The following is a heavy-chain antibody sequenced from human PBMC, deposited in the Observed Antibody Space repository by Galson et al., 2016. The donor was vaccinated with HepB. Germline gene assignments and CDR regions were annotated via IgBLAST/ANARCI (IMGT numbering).Heavy chain of an antibody. CDR3: ARDLTIFRVVPDAFDI. CDR1: GYPFTSYY. D-gene: IGHD3-3*01. Sequence: SVKVSCKASGYPFTSYYLHWVRQAPGQGFEWMGIIKPSGGDTRYAQKFQDRVTMTRNTSTNTVYMELSRLRSEDTAIYYCARDLTIFRVVPDAFDIWGQGTMVTVSS. V-gene: IGHV1-46*01. J-gene: IGHJ3*02. CDR2: IKPSGGDT.